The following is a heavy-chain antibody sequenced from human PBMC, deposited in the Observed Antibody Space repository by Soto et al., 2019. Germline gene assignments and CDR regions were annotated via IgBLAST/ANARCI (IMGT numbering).Heavy chain of an antibody. V-gene: IGHV1-24*01. J-gene: IGHJ4*02. CDR1: GYTLTELS. Sequence: ASVKVSCKVSGYTLTELSMHWVRQAPGKGLEWMGGFDPEDGETIYAQKFQGRVTMTEDTSTDTAYMELSSLRSEDTAVYYCATVHYGSGSPTYYFDYWGQGTLVTVSS. D-gene: IGHD3-10*01. CDR3: ATVHYGSGSPTYYFDY. CDR2: FDPEDGET.